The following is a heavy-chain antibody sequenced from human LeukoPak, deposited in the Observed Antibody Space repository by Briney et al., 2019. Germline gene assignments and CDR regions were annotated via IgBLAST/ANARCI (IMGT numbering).Heavy chain of an antibody. CDR2: IKPTTGGT. CDR1: GYTFTGNY. D-gene: IGHD6-13*01. Sequence: ASVKVSCTASGYTFTGNYLTWLRQAPGHGFEWMGWIKPTTGGTNFAQKFQGRVTMTRDTYINTVYMELTGLISDDTAVYYCARGGATVVGTRADWFDAWGQGTLVTVSS. J-gene: IGHJ5*02. V-gene: IGHV1-2*02. CDR3: ARGGATVVGTRADWFDA.